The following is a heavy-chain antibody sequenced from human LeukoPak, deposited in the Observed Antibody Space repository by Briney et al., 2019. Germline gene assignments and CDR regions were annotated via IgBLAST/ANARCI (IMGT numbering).Heavy chain of an antibody. J-gene: IGHJ4*02. CDR2: IIPIFGTA. CDR1: GGTFSSYA. CDR3: ANDVDTAMGLRFDY. V-gene: IGHV1-69*01. Sequence: SVKVSCKASGGTFSSYAISWVRQAPGQGLEWMGGIIPIFGTANYAQKFQGRVTITADESTSTAYMELSSLRPEDTAVYYCANDVDTAMGLRFDYWGQGTLVTVSS. D-gene: IGHD5-18*01.